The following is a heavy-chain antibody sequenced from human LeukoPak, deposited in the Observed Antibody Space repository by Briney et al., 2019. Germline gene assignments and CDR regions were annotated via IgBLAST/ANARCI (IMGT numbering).Heavy chain of an antibody. J-gene: IGHJ4*02. CDR1: GFTFSSYG. V-gene: IGHV3-33*01. CDR2: IWYDGGNK. Sequence: GRSLRLSCAASGFTFSSYGMHWVRQAPGKGLEWVAVIWYDGGNKYYADSVKGRFTISRDNSKNTLYLQMNSLRAEDTAVYYCASEGCSGGSCYFDYWGQGTLVTVSS. CDR3: ASEGCSGGSCYFDY. D-gene: IGHD2-15*01.